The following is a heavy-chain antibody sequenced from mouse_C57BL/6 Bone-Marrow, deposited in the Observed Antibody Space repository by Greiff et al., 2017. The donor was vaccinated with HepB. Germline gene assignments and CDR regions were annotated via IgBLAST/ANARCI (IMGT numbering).Heavy chain of an antibody. D-gene: IGHD1-1*01. Sequence: VQLQQSGAVLARPGASVKMSCKTSGYTFTSYWMHWVKQRPGQGLEWIGAIYPGNSDTSYNQKFKGKAKLTAVTSASTAYMELSSLTNEDSAVYYCTRPAIYYYGSSYWFAYWGQGTLVTVSA. CDR1: GYTFTSYW. CDR3: TRPAIYYYGSSYWFAY. CDR2: IYPGNSDT. V-gene: IGHV1-5*01. J-gene: IGHJ3*01.